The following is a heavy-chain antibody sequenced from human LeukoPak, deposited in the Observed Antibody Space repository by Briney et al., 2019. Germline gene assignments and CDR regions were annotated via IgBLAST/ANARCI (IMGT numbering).Heavy chain of an antibody. V-gene: IGHV3-21*01. CDR1: GFTFSSYS. D-gene: IGHD3-10*01. CDR2: ISSSSSYI. J-gene: IGHJ6*04. Sequence: GGSLRLSCAASGFTFSSYSMNWVRQAPGKGLEWVSSISSSSSYIYYADSVKGRFTISRDNAKNSLYLQMNSLRAEDTAVYYCARDPGFYYGSGSYCPPTDDYGMDVWGKGTTVTVSS. CDR3: ARDPGFYYGSGSYCPPTDDYGMDV.